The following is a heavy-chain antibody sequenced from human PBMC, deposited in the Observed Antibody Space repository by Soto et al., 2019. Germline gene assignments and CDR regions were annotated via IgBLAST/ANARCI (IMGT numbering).Heavy chain of an antibody. CDR1: GDSINNYY. Sequence: SETLSLTCIVSGDSINNYYWSWIRQPPGKRLEWIGYIYYTGRTTYNPSLESRVTMSVDTSKNQFSLKLNSVTAADTAVYYCARDLDASGSYYTDYWGQGXLVTVYS. J-gene: IGHJ4*02. CDR2: IYYTGRT. CDR3: ARDLDASGSYYTDY. V-gene: IGHV4-59*01. D-gene: IGHD3-10*01.